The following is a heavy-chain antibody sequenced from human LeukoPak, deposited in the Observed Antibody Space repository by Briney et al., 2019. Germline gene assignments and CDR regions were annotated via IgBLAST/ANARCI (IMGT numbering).Heavy chain of an antibody. D-gene: IGHD1-26*01. Sequence: GGSLRHSCAGSGFTFSNYWMSWVRQAPGKGLEWVANIKQDGSEKYYVDSVKGRFTISRDNADNSMYLQMNSLRADDTAVYYCAKKTIVGATVDAFDIWGRGTMVTVSS. CDR1: GFTFSNYW. V-gene: IGHV3-7*01. CDR3: AKKTIVGATVDAFDI. J-gene: IGHJ3*02. CDR2: IKQDGSEK.